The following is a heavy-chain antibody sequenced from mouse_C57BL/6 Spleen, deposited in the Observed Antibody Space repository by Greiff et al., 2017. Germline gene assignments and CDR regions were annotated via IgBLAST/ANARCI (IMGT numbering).Heavy chain of an antibody. V-gene: IGHV1-9*01. CDR1: GYTFTGYW. CDR3: AAGLRSHYFDY. J-gene: IGHJ2*01. CDR2: ILPGSGST. D-gene: IGHD1-1*01. Sequence: QVQLQQSGAELMKPGASVKLSCKATGYTFTGYWIEWVKQRPGPGLEWIGEILPGSGSTNYNEKFKGKATVTADTSSNTAYMRLSSLTTEDSAIYYCAAGLRSHYFDYWGQGTTLTVAA.